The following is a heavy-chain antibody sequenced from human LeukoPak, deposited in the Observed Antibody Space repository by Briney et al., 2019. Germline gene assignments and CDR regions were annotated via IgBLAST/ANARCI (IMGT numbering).Heavy chain of an antibody. V-gene: IGHV1-2*02. CDR1: GYTFTGYY. J-gene: IGHJ4*02. Sequence: ASVKVSCKASGYTFTGYYMHWVRQAPGQGLEWMGWIIPHSGGTNYAQKFQGRVTMTRDTSISTAYMELSRLRSDDTAVYYCARGRYSSSWNFDYWGQGTLVTVSS. CDR2: IIPHSGGT. CDR3: ARGRYSSSWNFDY. D-gene: IGHD6-13*01.